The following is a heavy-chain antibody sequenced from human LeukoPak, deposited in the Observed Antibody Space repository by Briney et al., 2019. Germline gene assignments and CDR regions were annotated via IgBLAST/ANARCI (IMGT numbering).Heavy chain of an antibody. CDR1: GYTFTGYY. CDR3: ARDLQIAAAATGNKYENWFGP. CDR2: INPNSGGT. V-gene: IGHV1-2*02. D-gene: IGHD6-13*01. Sequence: ASVKVSCKASGYTFTGYYMHWVRQAPGQGLEWMGWINPNSGGTNYAQKFQGRVTMTRDTSISTAYMELSRLRSDDTAVYYCARDLQIAAAATGNKYENWFGPWGQGTLVTVSS. J-gene: IGHJ5*02.